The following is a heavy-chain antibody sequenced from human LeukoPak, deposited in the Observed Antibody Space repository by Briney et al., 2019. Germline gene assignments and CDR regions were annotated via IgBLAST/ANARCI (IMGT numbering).Heavy chain of an antibody. Sequence: ASVKVSCKASGYTFTSYDINWVRQATGQGLEWMGWMNPNSGNTGYAQKFQGRVTMTRNTSISTAYMELSSLRSEDTAVYYCATDVLDSGYGGGNYWGQGTLVTVSS. V-gene: IGHV1-8*01. D-gene: IGHD5-12*01. CDR2: MNPNSGNT. J-gene: IGHJ4*02. CDR1: GYTFTSYD. CDR3: ATDVLDSGYGGGNY.